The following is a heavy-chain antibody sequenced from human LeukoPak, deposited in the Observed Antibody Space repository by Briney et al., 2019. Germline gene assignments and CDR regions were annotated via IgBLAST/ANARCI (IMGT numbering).Heavy chain of an antibody. Sequence: SETLSLTCTVSGGSISSSSYYWGWIRQPPGKGLEWIGSIYYSGSTYYNPSLKSRVTISVDTSKNQFSLKLSSVTAADTAVYYCARRKQQLVRFDYWGQGTLVTVSS. CDR2: IYYSGST. J-gene: IGHJ4*02. V-gene: IGHV4-39*01. D-gene: IGHD6-13*01. CDR3: ARRKQQLVRFDY. CDR1: GGSISSSSYY.